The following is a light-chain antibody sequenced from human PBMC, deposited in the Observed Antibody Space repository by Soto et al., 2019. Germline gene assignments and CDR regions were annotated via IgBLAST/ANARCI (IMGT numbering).Light chain of an antibody. J-gene: IGKJ4*01. Sequence: EIVLTQSPGTLSLSPGERATLSCRASQIVSSSYLAWYQQKPGQAPRLLIYGASSRATGIPDRFSGSGSGTDFTLTISRLEPEYFAVYYCQQYDSSPLTFGGGTKVEIK. CDR2: GAS. CDR3: QQYDSSPLT. CDR1: QIVSSSY. V-gene: IGKV3-20*01.